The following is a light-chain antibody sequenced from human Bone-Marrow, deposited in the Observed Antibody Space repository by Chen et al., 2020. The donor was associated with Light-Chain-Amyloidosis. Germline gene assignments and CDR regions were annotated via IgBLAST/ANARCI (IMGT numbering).Light chain of an antibody. V-gene: IGLV1-51*01. CDR3: GTWESSLPAPVV. Sequence: QSVLTQPPSVSAAPGQTVTISCSGTSSNIGNNCFSWYQQVPGTAPKLLIYYNDKRASGIPDRFSGSKSGRSATLRITGLQPGDEAVYHRGTWESSLPAPVVFGGGTKVTVL. CDR2: YND. CDR1: SSNIGNNC. J-gene: IGLJ2*01.